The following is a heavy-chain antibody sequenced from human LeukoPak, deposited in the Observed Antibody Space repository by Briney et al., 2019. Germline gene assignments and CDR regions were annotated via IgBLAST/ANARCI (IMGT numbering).Heavy chain of an antibody. J-gene: IGHJ3*02. Sequence: SETLSLTCTVSGGSISSSSYYWGWIRQPPGKGLEWIGYIYYSGSTNYNPSLKSRVTISVDTSKNQFSLKLSSVTAADTAVYYCARGIVVPSIPVDAFDIWGQGTMVTVSS. D-gene: IGHD3-22*01. CDR3: ARGIVVPSIPVDAFDI. V-gene: IGHV4-61*05. CDR1: GGSISSSSYY. CDR2: IYYSGST.